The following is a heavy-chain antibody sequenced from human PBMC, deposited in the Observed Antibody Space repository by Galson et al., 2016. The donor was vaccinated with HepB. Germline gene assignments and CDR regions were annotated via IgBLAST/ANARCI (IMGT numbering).Heavy chain of an antibody. V-gene: IGHV2-5*01. CDR3: ARSTRMLGQHTFDL. J-gene: IGHJ4*02. CDR1: GFSLTTNGLG. D-gene: IGHD2-2*01. Sequence: PALVKPTQTLTLTCSFSGFSLTTNGLGVAWIRQPPGKALEWLALIYWNDDRRYKSSLNSRLRITKDTSKNQVVLTLTNVDPLDAGTYFCARSTRMLGQHTFDLWGQGTLVSVSS. CDR2: IYWNDDR.